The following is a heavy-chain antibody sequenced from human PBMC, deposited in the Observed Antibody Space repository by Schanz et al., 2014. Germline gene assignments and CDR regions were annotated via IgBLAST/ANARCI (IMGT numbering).Heavy chain of an antibody. V-gene: IGHV3-66*03. D-gene: IGHD2-2*01. Sequence: EVQLVESGGGLIQPGGSLRLSCAVSGFTVNTNYMSWVRQAPGKGLEWISSMYINSGSTQYADSVKGRFIISRDSSKNTLYLQMNSLRAEDTAVYYCARGGCSRPSCYVRPYTDYYYYGMDVWGQGTTVTVSS. CDR1: GFTVNTNY. CDR3: ARGGCSRPSCYVRPYTDYYYYGMDV. CDR2: MYINSGST. J-gene: IGHJ6*02.